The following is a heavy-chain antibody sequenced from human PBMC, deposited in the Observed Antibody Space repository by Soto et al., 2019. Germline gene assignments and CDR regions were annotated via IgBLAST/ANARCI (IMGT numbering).Heavy chain of an antibody. V-gene: IGHV3-21*01. CDR2: ISSSSSYI. Sequence: EVQLVESGGGLVKPGGSLRLSCAASGFTFSSYSMNWVRQAPGKGLEWVSSISSSSSYIYYADSVKGRFTISRDNAKNSLDLHMTSLRAEDTAVYDCARDPVDWPIMGYFDYWGQGTLVTVSS. CDR1: GFTFSSYS. CDR3: ARDPVDWPIMGYFDY. J-gene: IGHJ4*02. D-gene: IGHD3-9*01.